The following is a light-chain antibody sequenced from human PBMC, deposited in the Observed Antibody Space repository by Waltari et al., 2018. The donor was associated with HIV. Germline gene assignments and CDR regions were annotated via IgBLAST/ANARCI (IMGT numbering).Light chain of an antibody. V-gene: IGLV3-21*02. CDR3: QVWDIISAYVI. J-gene: IGLJ2*01. CDR2: DDG. Sequence: SSVLTQPPSVSVAPGQTASMTGEGTNSGRKDVNCYQQKPGQAPVLVVYDDGDRPSGIPERFSGSKSGNTATLSISRVEVGDGADYYCQVWDIISAYVIFGGGTKLTVL. CDR1: NSGRKD.